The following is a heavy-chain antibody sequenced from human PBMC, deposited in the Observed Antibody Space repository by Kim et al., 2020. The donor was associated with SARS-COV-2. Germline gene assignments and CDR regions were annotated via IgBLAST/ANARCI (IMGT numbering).Heavy chain of an antibody. CDR2: IRSKANSYAT. CDR3: TRVPGTTLAPWVTFD. D-gene: IGHD1-1*01. V-gene: IGHV3-73*01. Sequence: GGSLRLSCAASGFTFSGSAMHWVRQAPGKGLEWVGRIRSKANSYATTYAATVKGRFTISSAESTTTAYLQMNSLKTEAMAVYDCTRVPGTTLAPWVTFD. CDR1: GFTFSGSA. J-gene: IGHJ3*02.